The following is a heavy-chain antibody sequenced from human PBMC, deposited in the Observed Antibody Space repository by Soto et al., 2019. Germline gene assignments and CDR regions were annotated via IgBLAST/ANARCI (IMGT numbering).Heavy chain of an antibody. D-gene: IGHD4-17*01. V-gene: IGHV3-23*01. J-gene: IGHJ4*02. CDR3: AKLTYGDPVDY. CDR1: GFTFSKYA. Sequence: EVQLLESGGGLVQPGGSLRLSCAASGFTFSKYAMNWVRQAPGNGLEWVSTINSSGGSTSYADSVKGRFTISRDNSENTLYLQMNSLRAEDTAVYYCAKLTYGDPVDYWGQGTLVTVSS. CDR2: INSSGGST.